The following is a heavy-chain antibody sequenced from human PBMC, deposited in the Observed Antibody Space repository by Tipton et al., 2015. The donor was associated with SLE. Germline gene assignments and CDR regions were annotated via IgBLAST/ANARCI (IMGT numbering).Heavy chain of an antibody. V-gene: IGHV4-31*03. D-gene: IGHD2-15*01. Sequence: TLSLTCTVSGGSISSGGYYWSWIRQHPGKGLEWIGYIYYSGSTYYNSGSTYYNPSLKSRVTISVDTSKNQFSLKLSSVTAADTAVYYCARDGGYCSGGSCYSGRFDPWGQGTLVTVSS. CDR2: IYYSGSTYYNSGST. CDR1: GGSISSGGYY. CDR3: ARDGGYCSGGSCYSGRFDP. J-gene: IGHJ5*02.